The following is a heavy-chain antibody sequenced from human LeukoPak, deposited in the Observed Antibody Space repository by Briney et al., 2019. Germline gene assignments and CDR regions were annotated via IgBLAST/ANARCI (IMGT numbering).Heavy chain of an antibody. CDR2: ISGSGGST. CDR3: AKDLGYSGYDAIDY. Sequence: SGGSLRLSCAASGFTFISYAMSWVRQAPGKGLEWVSAISGSGGSTYYADSVKGRFTISRDNSKNTLYLQMNSLRAEDTAVYYCAKDLGYSGYDAIDYWGQGTLVTVSS. J-gene: IGHJ4*02. D-gene: IGHD5-12*01. V-gene: IGHV3-23*01. CDR1: GFTFISYA.